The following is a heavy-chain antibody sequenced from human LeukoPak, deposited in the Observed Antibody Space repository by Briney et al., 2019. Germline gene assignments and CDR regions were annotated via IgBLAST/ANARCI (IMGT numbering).Heavy chain of an antibody. Sequence: GASVKVSCKASGYTFTSYDINRVRQATGQGLEWMGWMNPNSGNTGYAQKFQGRVTMTRNTSISTAYMELSSLRSEDTAVYYCARVSITMVRGVPTNWFDPWGQGTLVTVSS. V-gene: IGHV1-8*01. CDR1: GYTFTSYD. CDR2: MNPNSGNT. CDR3: ARVSITMVRGVPTNWFDP. J-gene: IGHJ5*02. D-gene: IGHD3-10*01.